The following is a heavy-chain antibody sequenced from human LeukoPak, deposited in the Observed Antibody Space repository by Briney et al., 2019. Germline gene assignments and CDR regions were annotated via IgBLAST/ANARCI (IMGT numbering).Heavy chain of an antibody. CDR1: GGSISSYY. V-gene: IGHV4-4*07. CDR3: ARGPLRFGYGKRGFDP. CDR2: IYTSGST. J-gene: IGHJ5*02. D-gene: IGHD5-12*01. Sequence: SETLSLTCTVSGGSISSYYWSWIRQPAGKGLEWIGRIYTSGSTNYNPSLKSRVTMSVDTSKNQFSLKLSSVTAADTAVYYCARGPLRFGYGKRGFDPWGQGTLVTVSS.